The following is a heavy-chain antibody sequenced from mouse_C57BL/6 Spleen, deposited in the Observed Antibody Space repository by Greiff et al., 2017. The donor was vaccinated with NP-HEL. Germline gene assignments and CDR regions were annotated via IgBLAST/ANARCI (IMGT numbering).Heavy chain of an antibody. V-gene: IGHV1-61*01. CDR3: ARPYGSSYGFDY. J-gene: IGHJ2*01. D-gene: IGHD1-1*01. Sequence: QVQLQQPGAELVRPGSSVKLSCKASGYTFTSYWMDWVKQRPGQGLEWIGNIYPSDSETHYNQKFKDKATLTVDKSSSTAYMQLSSLTSEDSAVYYCARPYGSSYGFDYWGQGTTLTVSS. CDR2: IYPSDSET. CDR1: GYTFTSYW.